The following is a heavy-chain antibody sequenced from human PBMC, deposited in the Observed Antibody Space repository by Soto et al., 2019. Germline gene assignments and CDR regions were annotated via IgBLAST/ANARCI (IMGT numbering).Heavy chain of an antibody. CDR2: INPSGGST. CDR1: GYTFTNYY. V-gene: IGHV1-46*01. D-gene: IGHD1-1*01. Sequence: SVKVSCKASGYTFTNYYIHWVRQAPGQGLEWMGMINPSGGSTSYAQKFQGRVAMTRDTSTSTVYMELSSLRSEDTAVYYCAREQSRYHFDSWGQGTLVTVSS. J-gene: IGHJ4*02. CDR3: AREQSRYHFDS.